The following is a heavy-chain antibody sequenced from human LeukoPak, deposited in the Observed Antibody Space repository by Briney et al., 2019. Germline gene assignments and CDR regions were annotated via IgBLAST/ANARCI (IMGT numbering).Heavy chain of an antibody. CDR2: IYYSGST. CDR3: GVVVAATPGNNWFDP. J-gene: IGHJ5*02. V-gene: IGHV4-39*07. Sequence: SETLSLTCTVSGGSISSSSYYWGWIRQPPGKGLEWIGSIYYSGSTYYNPSLKSRVTISVDTSKNQFSLELSSVTAADTAVYYCGVVVAATPGNNWFDPWGQGTLVTVSS. CDR1: GGSISSSSYY. D-gene: IGHD2-15*01.